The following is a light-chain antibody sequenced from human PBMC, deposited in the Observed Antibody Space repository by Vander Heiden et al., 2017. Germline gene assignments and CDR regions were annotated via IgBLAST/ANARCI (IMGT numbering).Light chain of an antibody. V-gene: IGLV1-44*01. CDR2: DND. CDR1: SSNIGTNN. Sequence: QSVVTQPPSASGTPGPRVTISCSGSSSNIGTNNVNWYQHLPGTAPKLLIYDNDQRPSGVPDRFSGSKSGTSASLAISGLQSEDETDYYCAAWDDSLSGWVFGGGTKVTVL. CDR3: AAWDDSLSGWV. J-gene: IGLJ3*02.